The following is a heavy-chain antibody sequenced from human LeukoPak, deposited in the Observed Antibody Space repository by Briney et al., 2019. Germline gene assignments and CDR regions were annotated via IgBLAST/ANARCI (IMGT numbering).Heavy chain of an antibody. J-gene: IGHJ4*02. CDR1: GFNFNKFW. V-gene: IGHV3-7*01. CDR3: ARDIGGMTTEYYFDY. D-gene: IGHD4-11*01. CDR2: IKQDGSEK. Sequence: GGSLRLSCATSGFNFNKFWMTWVRQAPGKGPEWVANIKQDGSEKYYVDSVKGRFTISRDNAKNSLSLQMNGLRAEDTAIYYCARDIGGMTTEYYFDYWGQGTLVTVSS.